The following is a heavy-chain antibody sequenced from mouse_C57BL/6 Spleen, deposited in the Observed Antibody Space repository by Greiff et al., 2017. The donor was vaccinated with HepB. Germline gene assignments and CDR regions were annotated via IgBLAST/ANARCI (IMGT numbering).Heavy chain of an antibody. CDR3: ARFITTAYYFDY. D-gene: IGHD1-1*01. CDR1: GFTFSSYA. J-gene: IGHJ2*01. Sequence: EVHLVESGGGLVKPGGSLKLSCAASGFTFSSYAMSWVRQTPEKRLEWVATISDGGSYTYYPDNVKGRFTISRDNAKNNLYLQMSHLKSEDTAMYYCARFITTAYYFDYWGQGTTLTVSS. V-gene: IGHV5-4*01. CDR2: ISDGGSYT.